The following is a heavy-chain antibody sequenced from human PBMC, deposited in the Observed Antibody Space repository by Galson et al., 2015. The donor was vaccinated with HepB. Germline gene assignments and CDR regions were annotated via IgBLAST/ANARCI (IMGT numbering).Heavy chain of an antibody. V-gene: IGHV1-18*01. CDR1: GYTFTSHG. CDR2: ISAYNGNI. CDR3: AKARYSSSPPDY. D-gene: IGHD6-6*01. Sequence: SVKVSCKASGYTFTSHGISWVRQAPGQGLEWMGWISAYNGNIEYAQKFQDRVTMTTDTSTSTAYMELRSLRSDDTAVYYCAKARYSSSPPDYWGQGTLVTVSS. J-gene: IGHJ4*02.